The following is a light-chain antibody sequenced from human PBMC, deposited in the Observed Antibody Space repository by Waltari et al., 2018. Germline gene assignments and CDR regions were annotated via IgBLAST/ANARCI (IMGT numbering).Light chain of an antibody. V-gene: IGKV1-5*03. CDR3: QQYNTYSS. CDR1: QSISNY. Sequence: DIQMPQSPSTLSASVGDTITITCRASQSISNYLAWYQQKPGKAPKLLIYKASSSGSGLPSRFSGSGSGTEFTLTISSLQPDDFATYYCQQYNTYSSFGQGTKLEIK. J-gene: IGKJ2*03. CDR2: KAS.